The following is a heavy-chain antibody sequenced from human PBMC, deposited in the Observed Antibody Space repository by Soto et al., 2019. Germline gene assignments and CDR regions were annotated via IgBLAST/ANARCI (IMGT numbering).Heavy chain of an antibody. J-gene: IGHJ4*02. CDR2: ISYDGSNK. CDR3: ARDGDPLGYSSGWYFDY. V-gene: IGHV3-30*03. D-gene: IGHD6-19*01. CDR1: GFTFSSYG. Sequence: GGSLRLSCAASGFTFSSYGMHWVRQAPGKGLEWVAVISYDGSNKYYADSVKGRFTISRDNSKNTLYLQMNSLRAEDTAVYYCARDGDPLGYSSGWYFDYWGQGTLVTVSS.